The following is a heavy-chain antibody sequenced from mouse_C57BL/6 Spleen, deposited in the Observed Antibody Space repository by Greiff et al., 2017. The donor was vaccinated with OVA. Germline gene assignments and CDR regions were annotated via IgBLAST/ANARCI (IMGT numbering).Heavy chain of an antibody. CDR1: GYAFSSSW. Sequence: QVQLKQSGPELVKPGASVKISCKASGYAFSSSWMNWVKQRPGKGLEWIGRIYPGDGDTNYNRKFKGKVTLTADKSSSTAYMQLSSLTSEDSAIYFCAMNPPGYEYCSSHWYFDVWGTGTTVTVSS. CDR2: IYPGDGDT. D-gene: IGHD1-1*01. V-gene: IGHV1-82*01. CDR3: AMNPPGYEYCSSHWYFDV. J-gene: IGHJ1*03.